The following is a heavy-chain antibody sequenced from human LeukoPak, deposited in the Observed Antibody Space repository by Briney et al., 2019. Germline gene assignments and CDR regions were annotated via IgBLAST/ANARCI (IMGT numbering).Heavy chain of an antibody. J-gene: IGHJ4*02. D-gene: IGHD5-24*01. Sequence: SETLSLTCIVSGGSIGSRNYCWGWFRQSPGKGLEWIAYICHSGSTYYNPSLQSRVTISVDTSKNHFSLMVTSVSAADTAVYYCVRHPPHEDGDKRGFDFWGQGTLVTVSS. CDR3: VRHPPHEDGDKRGFDF. CDR1: GGSIGSRNYC. V-gene: IGHV4-39*01. CDR2: ICHSGST.